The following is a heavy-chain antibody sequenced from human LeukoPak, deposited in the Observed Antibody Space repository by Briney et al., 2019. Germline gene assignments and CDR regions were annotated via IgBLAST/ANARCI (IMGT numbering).Heavy chain of an antibody. CDR2: IYYSGST. D-gene: IGHD5-18*01. CDR1: GGSISSSGYY. J-gene: IGHJ4*02. CDR3: ARDAYSYSLRY. V-gene: IGHV4-39*07. Sequence: PSETLSLTCTVSGGSISSSGYYWGWIRQPPGKGLEWIGSIYYSGSTYYNPSLKSRVTISVDTSKNQFSLKLSSVTAADTAVYYRARDAYSYSLRYWGQGTLVTVSS.